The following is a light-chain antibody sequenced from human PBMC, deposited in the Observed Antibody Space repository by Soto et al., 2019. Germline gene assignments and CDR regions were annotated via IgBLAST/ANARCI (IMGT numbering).Light chain of an antibody. CDR1: QSVSSN. CDR3: QQYGSSPPYT. V-gene: IGKV3-20*01. J-gene: IGKJ2*01. CDR2: GAS. Sequence: EIVMTQSPAAVSVSPGARATLSCRASQSVSSNLAWYQQKPGQAPRLLIYGASTRATGIPDRFSGSGSGTDFTLTINRLEPEDSAVYYCQQYGSSPPYTLGQGTKVDIK.